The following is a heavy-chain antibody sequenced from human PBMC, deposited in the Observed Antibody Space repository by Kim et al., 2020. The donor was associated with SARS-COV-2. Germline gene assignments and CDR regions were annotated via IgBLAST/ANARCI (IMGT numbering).Heavy chain of an antibody. CDR3: ARELSAQGLAYYYGMDV. CDR2: IWCDGSNK. J-gene: IGHJ6*04. D-gene: IGHD6-19*01. Sequence: GGSLRLSCAASGFTFSSYGMHWVRQAPGKGLEWVSVIWCDGSNKYYADSVKGRFTISRDNSKNSLYLQMNSLRAEDTAVYYCARELSAQGLAYYYGMDVWGEEATVTVSS. V-gene: IGHV3-33*01. CDR1: GFTFSSYG.